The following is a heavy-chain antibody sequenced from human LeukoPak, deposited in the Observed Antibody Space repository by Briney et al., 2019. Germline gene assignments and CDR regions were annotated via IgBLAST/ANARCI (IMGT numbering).Heavy chain of an antibody. CDR1: GDSIRSYH. CDR2: IYYNGIT. J-gene: IGHJ6*03. Sequence: PSETLSLTCSVSGDSIRSYHWSWIRQPPGKGLEWIGYIYYNGITKYKPSLKSRLTISVDTSKNQFALKLSSVTAADTAVYYCARHVRSGWYYYYMDVWGKGTTVTISS. D-gene: IGHD6-19*01. CDR3: ARHVRSGWYYYYMDV. V-gene: IGHV4-59*01.